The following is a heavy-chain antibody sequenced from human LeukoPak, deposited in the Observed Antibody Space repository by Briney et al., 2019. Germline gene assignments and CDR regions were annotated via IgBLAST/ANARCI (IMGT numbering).Heavy chain of an antibody. D-gene: IGHD4-23*01. CDR2: ISAYNGNT. CDR3: ARQGYSGHSQGAADY. Sequence: ASVKLSCKASGYTFSIYGFSWVRQAPGQGLEWMGWISAYNGNTNYAQKFQSRDTMTTDTPTSTAHMELRSVTSDDTAVYYCARQGYSGHSQGAADYWGQGTLVTVSS. CDR1: GYTFSIYG. J-gene: IGHJ4*02. V-gene: IGHV1-18*01.